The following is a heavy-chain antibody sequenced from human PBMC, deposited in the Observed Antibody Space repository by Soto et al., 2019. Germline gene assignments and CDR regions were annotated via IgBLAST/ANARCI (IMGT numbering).Heavy chain of an antibody. CDR3: ARRDSTIFGRAGMDV. D-gene: IGHD3-3*01. J-gene: IGHJ6*02. V-gene: IGHV1-69*06. Sequence: QVQLVQSGAEVKKPGSSVKVSCKASGGTFSSYAISWVRQAPGQGLEWMGGSIPIFGTANYAQKFQGRVTITADKSTSTAYMELSSLRSEDTAVYYWARRDSTIFGRAGMDVWGQGTTVTVSS. CDR1: GGTFSSYA. CDR2: SIPIFGTA.